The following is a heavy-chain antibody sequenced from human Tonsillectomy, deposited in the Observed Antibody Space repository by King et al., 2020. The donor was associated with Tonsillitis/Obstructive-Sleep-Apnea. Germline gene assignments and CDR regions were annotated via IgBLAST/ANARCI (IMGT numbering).Heavy chain of an antibody. V-gene: IGHV5-51*01. CDR3: ARKSRSGWFPTYFYMDV. CDR2: IYPANSDT. D-gene: IGHD6-13*01. J-gene: IGHJ6*03. CDR1: GYSFTSYW. Sequence: VQLVESGAEVKKPGDSLKISCKGSGYSFTSYWIGWVRQMPGRGLEWMGIIYPANSDTRYSPSFEGQVTVSADKSTSTAYLQWSSLKASDTAIYYCARKSRSGWFPTYFYMDVWGKGTTVTVSS.